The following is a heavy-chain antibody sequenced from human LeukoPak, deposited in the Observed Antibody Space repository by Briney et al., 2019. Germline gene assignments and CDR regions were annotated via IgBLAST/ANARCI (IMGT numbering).Heavy chain of an antibody. CDR2: IYSGGSR. J-gene: IGHJ6*02. V-gene: IGHV3-66*01. CDR1: AFTVSTNY. D-gene: IGHD1/OR15-1a*01. CDR3: ARGGNNYNYGMDV. Sequence: GGSLRLSCAASAFTVSTNYMNWVRQAPGKGLKWVSVIYSGGSRYYADSVKGRFTISRDNSKNTLYLQMSSLRAEDTAVYYCARGGNNYNYGMDVWGQGTTVTVAS.